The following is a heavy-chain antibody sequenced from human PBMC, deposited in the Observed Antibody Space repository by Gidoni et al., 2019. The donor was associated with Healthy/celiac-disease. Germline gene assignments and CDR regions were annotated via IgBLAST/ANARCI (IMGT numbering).Heavy chain of an antibody. V-gene: IGHV5-10-1*03. CDR2: IDPSDSYT. Sequence: EVPLVQSGAEVKKPGESLRISCKGSGYSFTSYWISWVRQMPGKGLEWMGRIDPSDSYTNYSPSFQGHVTISADKSISTAYLQWSSLKASDTAMYYCARRFSYYDILTGYYQGGWFDPWGQGTLVTVSS. J-gene: IGHJ5*02. CDR3: ARRFSYYDILTGYYQGGWFDP. CDR1: GYSFTSYW. D-gene: IGHD3-9*01.